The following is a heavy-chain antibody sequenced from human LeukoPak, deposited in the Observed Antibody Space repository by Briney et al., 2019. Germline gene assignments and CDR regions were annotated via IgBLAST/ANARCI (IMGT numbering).Heavy chain of an antibody. J-gene: IGHJ4*02. CDR3: AKDPWGGYYGSGRPSNYFDY. CDR1: GFTFSSYG. Sequence: PGGSLRLSCAASGFTFSSYGMHWVRQAPGKGLEWVAFTRYDESNKYYADSVNGRFTISRDNSKNTLYLQMNSLRAEDTAVYYCAKDPWGGYYGSGRPSNYFDYWGQGTLVTVS. CDR2: TRYDESNK. D-gene: IGHD3-10*01. V-gene: IGHV3-30*02.